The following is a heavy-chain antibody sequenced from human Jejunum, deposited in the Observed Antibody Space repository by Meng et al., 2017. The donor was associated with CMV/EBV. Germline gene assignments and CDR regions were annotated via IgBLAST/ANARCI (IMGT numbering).Heavy chain of an antibody. Sequence: CSVSDFSISSAFYWGWIRQAPGEGLEWIGSIGHTGNTHYTPSLRSRVTMSIDTSRNQFSLNLSSVTAADTAIYYCVRDWGESNYFDPWGQRTLVTVSS. CDR1: DFSISSAFY. V-gene: IGHV4-38-2*02. J-gene: IGHJ5*02. D-gene: IGHD7-27*01. CDR3: VRDWGESNYFDP. CDR2: IGHTGNT.